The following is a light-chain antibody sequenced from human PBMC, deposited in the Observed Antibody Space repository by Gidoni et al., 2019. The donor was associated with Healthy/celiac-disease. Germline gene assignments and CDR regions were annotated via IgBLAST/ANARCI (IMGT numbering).Light chain of an antibody. Sequence: DIVMTQSPDSLAVSLGERATINCQSSQSVLYSSNNKNYLAWYQQKPGQPPKLLIYWASTRESGVPDRFSGSGSGTDFTLTSSSLQAEDVAVYYCQQYYSTLWTFGQGTKVEIK. V-gene: IGKV4-1*01. CDR2: WAS. CDR1: QSVLYSSNNKNY. J-gene: IGKJ1*01. CDR3: QQYYSTLWT.